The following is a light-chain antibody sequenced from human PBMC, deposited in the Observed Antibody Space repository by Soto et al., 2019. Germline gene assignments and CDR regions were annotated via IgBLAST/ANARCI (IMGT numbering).Light chain of an antibody. J-gene: IGKJ1*01. CDR1: QSFSSSY. V-gene: IGKV3-20*01. CDR2: ATS. CDR3: QQYGTSPRT. Sequence: ETVLTQSTGTLSLSPGERATLSFRASQSFSSSYLAWYQQKPGQAPRLLIYATSSRATGIPDRFSGSGSQTDFTLTISRLEPEDFAVYYCQQYGTSPRTFGQGTKVDIK.